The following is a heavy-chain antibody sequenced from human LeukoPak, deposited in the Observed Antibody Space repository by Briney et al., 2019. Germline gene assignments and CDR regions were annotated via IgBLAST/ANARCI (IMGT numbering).Heavy chain of an antibody. CDR3: AKRDCSADPCYFDY. J-gene: IGHJ4*02. D-gene: IGHD2-15*01. Sequence: GGSLRLSCAASGFTFSSYAMNWVRQAPGKGLEWVSALTHSGDSTSYADSVKGRFTISRDNSKMTLYLQMNSLRAEDTAVYFCAKRDCSADPCYFDYWGQGTLVTVSS. CDR2: LTHSGDST. V-gene: IGHV3-23*01. CDR1: GFTFSSYA.